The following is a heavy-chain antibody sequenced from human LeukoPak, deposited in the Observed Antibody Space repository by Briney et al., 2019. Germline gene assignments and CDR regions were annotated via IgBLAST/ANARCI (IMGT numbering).Heavy chain of an antibody. CDR2: IIPIFGTA. CDR1: GGTFSSYA. V-gene: IGHV1-69*06. J-gene: IGHJ3*02. Sequence: SVNVSCKASGGTFSSYAISWVRQAPGQGLGWMGGIIPIFGTANNAQKFQGRVTITADKSTSTAYMELSSLRSEDTAVYYCARGTSSNYDILTGYYNVRQDAFDIWGQGTMVTVSS. CDR3: ARGTSSNYDILTGYYNVRQDAFDI. D-gene: IGHD3-9*01.